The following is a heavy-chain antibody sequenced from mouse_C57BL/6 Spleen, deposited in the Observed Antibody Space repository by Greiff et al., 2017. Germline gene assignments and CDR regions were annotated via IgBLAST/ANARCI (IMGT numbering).Heavy chain of an antibody. Sequence: VQLQQPGAELVMPGASVKLSCKASGYTFTSYWMHWVKQRPGQGLEWIGEIDPSDSYTNYNQKFKGKSTLTVDKSSSTAYMQLSSLTSEDSAVYYCARGDYGRGAMDYWGQGTSVTVSS. V-gene: IGHV1-69*01. J-gene: IGHJ4*01. D-gene: IGHD1-1*01. CDR2: IDPSDSYT. CDR3: ARGDYGRGAMDY. CDR1: GYTFTSYW.